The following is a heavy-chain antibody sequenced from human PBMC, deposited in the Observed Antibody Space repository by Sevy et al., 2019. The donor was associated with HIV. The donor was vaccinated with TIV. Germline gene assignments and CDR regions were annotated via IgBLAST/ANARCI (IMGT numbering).Heavy chain of an antibody. V-gene: IGHV7-4-1*02. J-gene: IGHJ5*02. CDR3: ARDPTLLIAGGWFDP. CDR1: GYTFTNYA. D-gene: IGHD2-15*01. CDR2: ININTGNP. Sequence: ASVKVSCKASGYTFTNYAMSWVRQAPGQWLEWMGWININTGNPTYAQGFTGRFVFSLDTSVSTAYLQISSLKAEDTAVYYCARDPTLLIAGGWFDPWGQGTLVTVSS.